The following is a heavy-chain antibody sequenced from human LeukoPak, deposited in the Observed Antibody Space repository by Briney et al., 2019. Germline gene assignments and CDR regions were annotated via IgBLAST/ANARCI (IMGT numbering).Heavy chain of an antibody. CDR2: IYSGGST. V-gene: IGHV3-66*01. J-gene: IGHJ5*02. Sequence: PGGSLRLSCAASGFTVSSSYMSWVRQAPGKGLEWVSAIYSGGSTYYADSVKGRFTISRDNPKNTLSLQMNSLRAEDTAVYYCARVRTALTNWFDPWGQGTLVTVAS. CDR3: ARVRTALTNWFDP. CDR1: GFTVSSSY. D-gene: IGHD2-21*02.